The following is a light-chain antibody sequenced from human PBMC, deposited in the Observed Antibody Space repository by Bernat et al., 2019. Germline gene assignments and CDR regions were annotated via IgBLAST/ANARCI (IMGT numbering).Light chain of an antibody. CDR2: SDS. Sequence: SYVLTQPPSVSVAPGRTARITCGGTNIGTKSVHWYEQKPGQAPGLVIYSDSGRPSGIPERFSASNSGNTAILTISSVEPGDEADYYGQVWDTTTDQYVFGTGTKVTVL. V-gene: IGLV3-21*04. J-gene: IGLJ1*01. CDR3: QVWDTTTDQYV. CDR1: NIGTKS.